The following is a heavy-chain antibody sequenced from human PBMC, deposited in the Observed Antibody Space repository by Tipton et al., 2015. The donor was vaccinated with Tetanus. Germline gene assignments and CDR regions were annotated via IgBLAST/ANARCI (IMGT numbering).Heavy chain of an antibody. D-gene: IGHD3-16*01. Sequence: QSGAEVKKPGASVKVSCKASGYTFTSYHMHWVRQAPGQGLDWMGTINPSGGLTGYAQKFQGRLIMTKDTSTSTVYMELKSLTSEDTALYYCARERGNRGNAFDTWGQGTMVTVSS. J-gene: IGHJ3*02. V-gene: IGHV1-46*01. CDR3: ARERGNRGNAFDT. CDR1: GYTFTSYH. CDR2: INPSGGLT.